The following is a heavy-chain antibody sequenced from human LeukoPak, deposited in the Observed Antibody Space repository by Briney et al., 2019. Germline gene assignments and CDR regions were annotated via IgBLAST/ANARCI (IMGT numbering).Heavy chain of an antibody. CDR2: ISGSGDST. Sequence: GGSLRLSCAASGFTFSSYAMSWVRQAPGKGLEWVSAISGSGDSTYYADSVKGRFTISRDNSKNTLYLQMNSLRAEDTAVYYCARVGGRIAAAGTDYWGQGTLVTVSS. J-gene: IGHJ4*02. CDR3: ARVGGRIAAAGTDY. V-gene: IGHV3-23*01. CDR1: GFTFSSYA. D-gene: IGHD6-13*01.